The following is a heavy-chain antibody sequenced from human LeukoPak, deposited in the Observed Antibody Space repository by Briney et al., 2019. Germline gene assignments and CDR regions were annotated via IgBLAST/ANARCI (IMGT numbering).Heavy chain of an antibody. V-gene: IGHV3-23*01. CDR1: GFTFSSYA. CDR3: AKGDDSSGYYSGGADY. Sequence: GGSLRLSCAASGFTFSSYAMSWVRQAPGKGLEWVSAISGSGGSTYYADSVKGRFTISRDNSENTLYLQMNSLRAEDTAVYYCAKGDDSSGYYSGGADYWGQGTLVTVSS. CDR2: ISGSGGST. D-gene: IGHD3-22*01. J-gene: IGHJ4*02.